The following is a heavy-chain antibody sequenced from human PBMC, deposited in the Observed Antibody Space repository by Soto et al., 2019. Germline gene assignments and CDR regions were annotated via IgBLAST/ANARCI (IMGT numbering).Heavy chain of an antibody. Sequence: SETLSLTCTVSGGSISSYYWSWVRQPPGKGLEWIGYIYYSGSTNYNPSLKSRVTIPVDTSKNQFSLKLSSVTAADTAVYYCARKSSISSSWPLIDYWGQGTLVTVSS. CDR2: IYYSGST. D-gene: IGHD6-13*01. CDR3: ARKSSISSSWPLIDY. CDR1: GGSISSYY. V-gene: IGHV4-59*01. J-gene: IGHJ4*02.